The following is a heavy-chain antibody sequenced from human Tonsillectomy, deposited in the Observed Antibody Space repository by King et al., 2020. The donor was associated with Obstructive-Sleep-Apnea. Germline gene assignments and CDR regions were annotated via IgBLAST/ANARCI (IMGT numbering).Heavy chain of an antibody. V-gene: IGHV3-23*04. CDR3: AKSIVGATAPDY. Sequence: VQLVESGGGLVQPGGSLRLSCAASGFTFSSYAMSWVRQAPGTGLEWVSAISCSGGRTYYADAVKGRFTISRDNSKNTLYLQMNSLSAEDTAVYYCAKSIVGATAPDYWGQGTLVTVSS. J-gene: IGHJ4*02. CDR1: GFTFSSYA. CDR2: ISCSGGRT. D-gene: IGHD1-26*01.